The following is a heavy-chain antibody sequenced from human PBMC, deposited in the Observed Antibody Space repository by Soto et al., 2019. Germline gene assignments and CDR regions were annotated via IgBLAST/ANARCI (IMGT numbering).Heavy chain of an antibody. CDR3: VKSRGGANYDFFD. Sequence: ASVKVSCKTSGYTFTDYYVHWVRQAPGQGLEWMGWINPNSGVTNYAQKFQGWVTLTRDASVATAYMELNSLKSDDTAVFFCVKSRGGANYDFFDWGQGTQVTVSS. CDR1: GYTFTDYY. D-gene: IGHD3-3*01. J-gene: IGHJ4*02. V-gene: IGHV1-2*04. CDR2: INPNSGVT.